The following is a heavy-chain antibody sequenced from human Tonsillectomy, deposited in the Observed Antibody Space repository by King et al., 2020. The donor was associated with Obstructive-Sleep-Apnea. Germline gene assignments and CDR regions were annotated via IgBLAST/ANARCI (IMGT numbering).Heavy chain of an antibody. CDR2: INTRGTT. V-gene: IGHV3-23*04. J-gene: IGHJ4*02. D-gene: IGHD3-10*01. Sequence: EVQLVESGGGMVQPGGSLRLSCLASGFTFSNYAISWVRQAPGKGLQWVSAINTRGTTFYAGSVRGRVTISRDNSKYTVNLQVNSLRAEDTALYYCAKEGGGSGIYWIDSWGQGTLVTVSS. CDR1: GFTFSNYA. CDR3: AKEGGGSGIYWIDS.